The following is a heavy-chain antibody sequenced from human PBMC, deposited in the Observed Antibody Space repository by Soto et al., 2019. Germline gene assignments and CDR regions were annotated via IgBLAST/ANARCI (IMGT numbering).Heavy chain of an antibody. Sequence: EVQLVESGGGLVQPGGSLRLSCAASGFTFSSYWMNWVRQSPGKGLEWVANINEDGSEKYYVDSVRGRFTISRDSPKNSLYLQMNSLRAEDTAVYYCARVYSSSSSRAMDVWGQGTTVTVSS. J-gene: IGHJ6*02. V-gene: IGHV3-7*04. CDR1: GFTFSSYW. D-gene: IGHD6-6*01. CDR2: INEDGSEK. CDR3: ARVYSSSSSRAMDV.